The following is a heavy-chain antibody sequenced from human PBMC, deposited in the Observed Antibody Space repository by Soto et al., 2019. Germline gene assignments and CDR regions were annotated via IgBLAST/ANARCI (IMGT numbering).Heavy chain of an antibody. CDR1: EFTFSNFG. V-gene: IGHV3-30*18. Sequence: PGGSLRLSCSASEFTFSNFGMNWVRQAPGKGLEWVAVISYDGSNKYYADSVKGRFTISRDNSKNTLYLQMNSLRAEDTAVYYSAKVSDDILTGYYRPQYFDXWGQGTLVTVSS. D-gene: IGHD3-9*01. CDR3: AKVSDDILTGYYRPQYFDX. CDR2: ISYDGSNK. J-gene: IGHJ4*02.